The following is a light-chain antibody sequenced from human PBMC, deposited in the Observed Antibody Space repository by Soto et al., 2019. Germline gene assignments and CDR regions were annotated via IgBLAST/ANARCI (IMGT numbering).Light chain of an antibody. CDR1: QSFSSNY. J-gene: IGKJ1*01. Sequence: EIVLTQSPGTLSLSPGERATLSCRASQSFSSNYLAWYQQKPGQAPRILIYGATTRATGIPDRFSGSESGTDFTLTISRLEPEDSAVYYCQQYRSVWTFGQGTK. CDR3: QQYRSVWT. CDR2: GAT. V-gene: IGKV3-20*01.